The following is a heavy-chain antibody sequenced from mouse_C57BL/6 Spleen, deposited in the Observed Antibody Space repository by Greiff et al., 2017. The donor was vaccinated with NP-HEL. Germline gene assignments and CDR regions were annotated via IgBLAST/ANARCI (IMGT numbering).Heavy chain of an antibody. V-gene: IGHV6-6*01. CDR3: TRSWLRRGAWFAY. CDR2: IRNKANNHAT. J-gene: IGHJ3*01. D-gene: IGHD2-2*01. Sequence: EVKLVESGGGLVQPGGSMKLSCAASGFTFSDAWMDWVRQSPEKGLEWVAEIRNKANNHATYYAESVKGRFTISRDDSKSSVYLQMNSLRAEDTGIYYCTRSWLRRGAWFAYWGQGTLVTVSA. CDR1: GFTFSDAW.